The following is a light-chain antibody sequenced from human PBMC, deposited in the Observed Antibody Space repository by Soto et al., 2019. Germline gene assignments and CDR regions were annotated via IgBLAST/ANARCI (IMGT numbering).Light chain of an antibody. V-gene: IGLV2-14*01. CDR1: RSDVGGYNY. Sequence: QSALTQPASVSGSPGQSITISCTGTRSDVGGYNYVSWYQQHPGKAPKLLIYDVSNRPSGVSSRFSGSKSGNTASLTISGLQAEDEADYYCSSYSSSSTNYVFGSGTKVTVL. J-gene: IGLJ1*01. CDR2: DVS. CDR3: SSYSSSSTNYV.